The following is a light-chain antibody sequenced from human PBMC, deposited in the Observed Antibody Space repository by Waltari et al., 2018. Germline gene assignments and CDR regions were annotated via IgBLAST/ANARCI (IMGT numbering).Light chain of an antibody. Sequence: SSELTQDPAVSVALGQTVRITCQGDSLRSYYDSWYQQKPGQAPVLVIYGKNNRPSGIPDRFSGSTSGNTASLTISGAHAEDEADYYCNSRDTSGNHVVFGGGTKLTVL. V-gene: IGLV3-19*01. J-gene: IGLJ2*01. CDR2: GKN. CDR3: NSRDTSGNHVV. CDR1: SLRSYY.